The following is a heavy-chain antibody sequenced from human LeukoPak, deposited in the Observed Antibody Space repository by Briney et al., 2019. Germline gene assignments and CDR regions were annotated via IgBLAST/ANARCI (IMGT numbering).Heavy chain of an antibody. CDR1: GFTFSSYG. Sequence: GSLRLSCAASGFTFSSYGMNWVRQAPGKGLEWISYISSDSSTIYYADSVKGRFTISRDNAKNSLYLQMNSLRAEDTAVYYCARHRGGALDYFDYWGQGTLVTVSS. V-gene: IGHV3-48*04. CDR2: ISSDSSTI. CDR3: ARHRGGALDYFDY. D-gene: IGHD3-16*01. J-gene: IGHJ4*02.